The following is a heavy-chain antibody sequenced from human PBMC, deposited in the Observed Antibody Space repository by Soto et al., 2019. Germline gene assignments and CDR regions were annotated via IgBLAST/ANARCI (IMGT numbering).Heavy chain of an antibody. CDR1: GGTFSSYA. CDR3: ARGYYGSGSYYANWYFDL. J-gene: IGHJ2*01. Sequence: QVQLVQSGAEVKKPGSSVKVSCKASGGTFSSYAISWVRQAPGQGLEWMGGIIPIFGTANYAQKFQGRVTITADESTSTAYMELSSLRSEDTAVYYCARGYYGSGSYYANWYFDLWGRGTLVTVSS. D-gene: IGHD3-10*01. V-gene: IGHV1-69*01. CDR2: IIPIFGTA.